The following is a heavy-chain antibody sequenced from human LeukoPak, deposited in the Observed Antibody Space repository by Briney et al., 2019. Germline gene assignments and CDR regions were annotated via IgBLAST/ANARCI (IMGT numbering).Heavy chain of an antibody. Sequence: PSETLSLTCTVSGYSISSGYYWGWIRQPPGKGLEWIGSIYHSGSTYYNPSLKSRVTISVDTSKNQFSLKLSSVTAADTAVYYCARDYGYSYGSYNWFDPWGQGTLVTVSS. CDR1: GYSISSGYY. V-gene: IGHV4-38-2*02. CDR3: ARDYGYSYGSYNWFDP. D-gene: IGHD5-18*01. CDR2: IYHSGST. J-gene: IGHJ5*02.